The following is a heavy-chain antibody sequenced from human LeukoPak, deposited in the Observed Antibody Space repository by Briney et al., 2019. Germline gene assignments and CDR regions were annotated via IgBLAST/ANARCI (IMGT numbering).Heavy chain of an antibody. D-gene: IGHD1-26*01. J-gene: IGHJ3*02. CDR2: IYYSGST. Sequence: SETLSLTCTVSGGSISSYYWSWIRQPPGKGLEWIGYIYYSGSTNYNPSLKSRVTISVDTSKNQFSLKLSSVTAADTAVYYCARDAIVGATTGAFDIWGQGTMVTVSS. CDR3: ARDAIVGATTGAFDI. CDR1: GGSISSYY. V-gene: IGHV4-59*01.